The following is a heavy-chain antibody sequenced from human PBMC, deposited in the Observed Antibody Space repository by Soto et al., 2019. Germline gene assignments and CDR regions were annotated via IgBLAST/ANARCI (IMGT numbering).Heavy chain of an antibody. D-gene: IGHD2-2*01. V-gene: IGHV1-18*01. J-gene: IGHJ6*03. CDR3: AICPAAMRFDYYNYYMDV. CDR1: GYTFTSYG. CDR2: ISGYNGNT. Sequence: QVHLVQSGAEVKKPGASVKVSCKASGYTFTSYGFSWVRQAPGQGLEWMGWISGYNGNTNYEQKFQDRVTMTTDTSTSTAYMELRSLRSDDTAVYYCAICPAAMRFDYYNYYMDVWGKGTTVIVSS.